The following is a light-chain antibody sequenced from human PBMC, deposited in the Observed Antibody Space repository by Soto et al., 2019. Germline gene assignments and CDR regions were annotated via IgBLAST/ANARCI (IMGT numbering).Light chain of an antibody. J-gene: IGKJ5*01. CDR1: QSVNSY. CDR2: DAS. CDR3: QQYNNWPPSIT. Sequence: EIVMTQSPGTLSLSPGERATLSCRASQSVNSYLAWYQQKPGQAPRLLISDASDRATGIPDRFSGSGSGTDFTLTISRLVPEDFAVYYCQQYNNWPPSITFGQGTRLEI. V-gene: IGKV3-20*01.